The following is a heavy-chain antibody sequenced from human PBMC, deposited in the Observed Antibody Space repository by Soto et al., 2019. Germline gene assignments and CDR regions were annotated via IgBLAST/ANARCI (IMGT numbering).Heavy chain of an antibody. CDR1: GGSISNYY. CDR3: AREIYTNIWYARFDP. V-gene: IGHV4-59*01. Sequence: PSETLSLTCTVSGGSISNYYWSWIRLPPGKGLEWIGYINYSGSTNYNPSLKSRVTISVDTSKNQFSLKLNSVTAADTAVYYCAREIYTNIWYARFDPWGQGTLVTVSS. CDR2: INYSGST. J-gene: IGHJ5*02. D-gene: IGHD6-13*01.